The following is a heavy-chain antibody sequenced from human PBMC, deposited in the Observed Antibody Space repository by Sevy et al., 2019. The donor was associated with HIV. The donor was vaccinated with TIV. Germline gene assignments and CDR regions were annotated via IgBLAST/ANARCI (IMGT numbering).Heavy chain of an antibody. CDR2: ISDDGTNK. CDR1: GYIFNNYG. D-gene: IGHD7-27*01. J-gene: IGHJ2*01. Sequence: GGSLRLSCAGAGYIFNNYGIHWVRQAPDQGLEWLAVISDDGTNKYYADSVKGRFTLSRDNSKNTVYLQMNSLRAEDTALYYCAREGPLGKSEDWYLDLWGRSTLVTDSS. CDR3: AREGPLGKSEDWYLDL. V-gene: IGHV3-30*03.